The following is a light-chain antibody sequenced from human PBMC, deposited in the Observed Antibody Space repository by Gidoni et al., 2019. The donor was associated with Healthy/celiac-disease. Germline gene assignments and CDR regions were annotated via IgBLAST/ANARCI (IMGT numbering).Light chain of an antibody. V-gene: IGKV3-20*01. CDR1: QSVSSSF. CDR3: QQYGSSRPWT. CDR2: GAS. Sequence: EIVLTQSPGTLSLSPGERATLSCRASQSVSSSFLTWYQQRPGQAPRLLIYGASIRATGIPDRFSGSGFGTDFTLTISRLEPEDFAVYYCQQYGSSRPWTFXQXTKVEIK. J-gene: IGKJ1*01.